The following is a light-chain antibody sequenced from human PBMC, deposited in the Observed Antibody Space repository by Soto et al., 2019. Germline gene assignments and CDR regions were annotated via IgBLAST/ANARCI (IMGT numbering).Light chain of an antibody. Sequence: QSVLTQPPSVSGAPRQTVNISCTGSSSNIGAGYNVHWYQQLPGTAPKLLIYGNSNRPSGVLDRFSGSKSGASASLAITGLQAEDEADYYCQCYDSSLSGWVFGGGTKLTVL. CDR2: GNS. CDR1: SSNIGAGYN. CDR3: QCYDSSLSGWV. J-gene: IGLJ3*02. V-gene: IGLV1-40*01.